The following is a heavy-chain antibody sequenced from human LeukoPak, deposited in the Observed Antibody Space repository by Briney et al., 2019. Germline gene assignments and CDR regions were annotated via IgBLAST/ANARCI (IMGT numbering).Heavy chain of an antibody. V-gene: IGHV4-59*12. J-gene: IGHJ5*02. D-gene: IGHD6-6*01. CDR2: IYYSGST. Sequence: SETLSLTCTVSGGSISSYYWSWIRQPPGKGLEWIGYIYYSGSTNYNPSLKSRVTISVDTSKNQFSLKLSSVTAADTAVYYCARDSSYSSLPWGFDPWGQGTLVTVSS. CDR3: ARDSSYSSLPWGFDP. CDR1: GGSISSYY.